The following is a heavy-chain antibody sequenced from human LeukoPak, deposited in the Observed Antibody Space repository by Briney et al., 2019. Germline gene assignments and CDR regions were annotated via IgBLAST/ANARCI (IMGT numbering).Heavy chain of an antibody. J-gene: IGHJ4*02. D-gene: IGHD1-26*01. V-gene: IGHV4-4*07. CDR2: IYSSGIT. Sequence: SETLSLTCSVSGGSIGSYYWSWIRQPTGKGLEWIGRIYSSGITNYNPSLKSRVTMSVDTSKNQFSLKLNSVTAADTAFYYCARVRSGSYYFDYWGQGTLVTVSS. CDR1: GGSIGSYY. CDR3: ARVRSGSYYFDY.